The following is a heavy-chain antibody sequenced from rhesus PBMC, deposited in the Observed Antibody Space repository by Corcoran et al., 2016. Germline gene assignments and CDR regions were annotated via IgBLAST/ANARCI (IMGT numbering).Heavy chain of an antibody. Sequence: QVQLQESGPGVVKPSETLSLTCAGYGGSISGYYYWSWIRQPAGKGLEGIGYIYGNSASTNYNPSLKNRVTISKDTSKNQFSLKLSSVTAADTAVYYCARDIDDYGSVVFDYWGQGVLVTVSS. CDR2: IYGNSAST. CDR1: GGSISGYYY. J-gene: IGHJ4*01. V-gene: IGHV4-73*01. CDR3: ARDIDDYGSVVFDY. D-gene: IGHD4-4*01.